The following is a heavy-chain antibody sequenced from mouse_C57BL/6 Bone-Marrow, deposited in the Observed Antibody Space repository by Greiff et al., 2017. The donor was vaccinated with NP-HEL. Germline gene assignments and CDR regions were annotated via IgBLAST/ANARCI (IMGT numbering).Heavy chain of an antibody. Sequence: EVKLMESGGGLVQPKGSLKLSCAASGFSFNTYAMNWVRQAPGKGLEWVARIRSKSNNYATYYADSVKDRFTISRDDSESMLYLQMNNLKTEDTAMYYCVRSLVMGPFAYWGQGTLVTVSA. CDR2: IRSKSNNYAT. CDR3: VRSLVMGPFAY. D-gene: IGHD1-1*02. V-gene: IGHV10-1*01. J-gene: IGHJ3*01. CDR1: GFSFNTYA.